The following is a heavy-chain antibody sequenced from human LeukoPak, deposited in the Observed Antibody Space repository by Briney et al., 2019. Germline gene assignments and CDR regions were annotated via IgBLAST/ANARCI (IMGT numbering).Heavy chain of an antibody. J-gene: IGHJ4*02. CDR1: GFTFSSYS. D-gene: IGHD6-19*01. CDR2: IGSISSAI. CDR3: ARHAPTSSAFDY. Sequence: AAESLRLSCAASGFTFSSYSMNWVRQPPGKGLEWVSYIGSISSAIYYADSVKGRFTISRDNAKNSLYLQMNSLRAEDTAVYYCARHAPTSSAFDYWGQGTLVTVSS. V-gene: IGHV3-48*04.